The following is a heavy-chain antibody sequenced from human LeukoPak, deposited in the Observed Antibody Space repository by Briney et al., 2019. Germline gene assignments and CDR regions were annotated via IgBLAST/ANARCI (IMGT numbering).Heavy chain of an antibody. V-gene: IGHV1-69*04. Sequence: SVKVSCKASGGTFSSYAISWVRQAPGQGLEWMGRIIPILGIANYAQKFQGRVTISADKSTSTAYMEPSSLRSEDTAVYYCARVSDYYYDSGGYRLDYWGQGTLVTVPS. J-gene: IGHJ4*02. CDR1: GGTFSSYA. D-gene: IGHD3-22*01. CDR2: IIPILGIA. CDR3: ARVSDYYYDSGGYRLDY.